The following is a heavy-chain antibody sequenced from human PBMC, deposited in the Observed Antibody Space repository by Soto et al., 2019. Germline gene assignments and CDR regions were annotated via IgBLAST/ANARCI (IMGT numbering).Heavy chain of an antibody. CDR3: ARVGGLAARTFDY. D-gene: IGHD6-6*01. CDR2: IYYSGST. J-gene: IGHJ4*02. CDR1: CGSFSDFY. V-gene: IGHV4-59*01. Sequence: SETLSLTCTGSCGSFSDFYWSWIRQPPGKGLEWIGYIYYSGSTNYNPSLKSRVTISVDTSKNQFSLNLRSMSPADTAVYYCARVGGLAARTFDYWGPGTLVTVSS.